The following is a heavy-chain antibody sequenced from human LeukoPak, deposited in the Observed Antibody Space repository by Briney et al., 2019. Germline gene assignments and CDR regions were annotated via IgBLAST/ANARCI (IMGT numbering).Heavy chain of an antibody. CDR1: GYTFTSYG. CDR3: ARDYCSGGSCYSRNWFDP. Sequence: ASVKVSCKASGYTFTSYGISWVRQAPGQGLEWMGWISAYNGNTNYAQKLQGRVTMTTDTSTSTAYMELRSLRSDDTAVYYCARDYCSGGSCYSRNWFDPWGQGTLVTVSS. CDR2: ISAYNGNT. V-gene: IGHV1-18*01. D-gene: IGHD2-15*01. J-gene: IGHJ5*02.